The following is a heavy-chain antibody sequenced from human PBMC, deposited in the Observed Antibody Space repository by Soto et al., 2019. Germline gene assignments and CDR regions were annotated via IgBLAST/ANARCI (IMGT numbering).Heavy chain of an antibody. D-gene: IGHD1-26*01. Sequence: EVQLVQSGGGLVQPGGSLRLSCAASGFPFSSSWMDWVRQAPGKGLEWVANIKGDGSQTSYVGSVKGRFTVSRDNAENTLLLQMSSLRVEDTAVYYCSWSLNYWGQGILVTVSS. CDR1: GFPFSSSW. V-gene: IGHV3-7*01. CDR2: IKGDGSQT. CDR3: SWSLNY. J-gene: IGHJ4*02.